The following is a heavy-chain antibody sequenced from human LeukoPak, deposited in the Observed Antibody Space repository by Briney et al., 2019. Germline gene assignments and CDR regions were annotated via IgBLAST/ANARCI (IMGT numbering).Heavy chain of an antibody. CDR3: AKISAVVVIAATALDS. CDR1: GFTFSDYY. V-gene: IGHV3-23*01. CDR2: ISGSGGST. Sequence: PGGSLRLSCAASGFTFSDYYMSWIRQAPGKGLEWVSGISGSGGSTYYADSVKGRFTISRDNSKNTLYLQMNSLRADDTAVYYCAKISAVVVIAATALDSWGQGTLVAVSS. D-gene: IGHD2-15*01. J-gene: IGHJ4*02.